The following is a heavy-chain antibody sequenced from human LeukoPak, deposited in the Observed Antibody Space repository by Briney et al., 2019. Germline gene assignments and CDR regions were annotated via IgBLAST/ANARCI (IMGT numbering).Heavy chain of an antibody. D-gene: IGHD3-10*01. V-gene: IGHV3-20*01. Sequence: GGSLRLSCATSGFTFVDYGLSWVRRAPGKGLEWLCAINYNGAITDYADSVKGRFTISRDNAKNSLYLQMNSLRAEDTALYHCARDHNYYGSGSYLWPFDPWGQGTLVTVSS. CDR2: INYNGAIT. J-gene: IGHJ5*02. CDR3: ARDHNYYGSGSYLWPFDP. CDR1: GFTFVDYG.